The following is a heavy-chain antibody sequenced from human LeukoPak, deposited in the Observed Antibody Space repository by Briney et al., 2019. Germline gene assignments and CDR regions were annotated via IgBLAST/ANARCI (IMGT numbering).Heavy chain of an antibody. V-gene: IGHV3-11*06. J-gene: IGHJ5*02. CDR2: ISSSSDYT. CDR1: GFTFSDYY. D-gene: IGHD2-2*01. CDR3: ARADVVPFAPSQKNWFDP. Sequence: NTGGSLRLSCAASGFTFSDYYMSWIRQAPGKGLEWVSYISSSSDYTNYADSVKGRFTISRDNAKNSLYLKMNSLRDEDTAVCYCARADVVPFAPSQKNWFDPWGQGTLVTVSS.